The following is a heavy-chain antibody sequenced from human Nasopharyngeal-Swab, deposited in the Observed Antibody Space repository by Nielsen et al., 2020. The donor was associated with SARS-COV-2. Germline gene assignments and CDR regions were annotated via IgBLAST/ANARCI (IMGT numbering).Heavy chain of an antibody. Sequence: SVKVSCKASRGTFSSYALSWVRQAPGQGLEWMGGIIPIFGTANYAQKFQGRVTITADESTSTAYMELSSLRSEDTAVYYCARDPGYYDFWSGWDGMDVWGQGTTVTVSS. CDR2: IIPIFGTA. D-gene: IGHD3-3*01. V-gene: IGHV1-69*13. CDR1: RGTFSSYA. CDR3: ARDPGYYDFWSGWDGMDV. J-gene: IGHJ6*02.